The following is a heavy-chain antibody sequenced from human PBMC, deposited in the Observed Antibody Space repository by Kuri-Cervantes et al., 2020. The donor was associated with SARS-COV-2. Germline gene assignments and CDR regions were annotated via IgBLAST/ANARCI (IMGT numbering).Heavy chain of an antibody. V-gene: IGHV3-21*01. Sequence: GGSLRLSCAASGFTFSSYSMNWVRQAPGKGLGWVSSISSTSSYIYYVDSVKGRFTISRDNAKNSLYLQMNSLRAEDTAVYYCARDCSSPYKYYYYDYMDVWGKGTTVTVSS. D-gene: IGHD6-13*01. J-gene: IGHJ6*03. CDR2: ISSTSSYI. CDR1: GFTFSSYS. CDR3: ARDCSSPYKYYYYDYMDV.